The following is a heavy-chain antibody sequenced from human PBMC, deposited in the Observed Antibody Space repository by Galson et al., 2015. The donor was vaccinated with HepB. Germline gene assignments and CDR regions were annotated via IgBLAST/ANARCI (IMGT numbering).Heavy chain of an antibody. V-gene: IGHV1-18*01. CDR1: GYTFTSYG. J-gene: IGHJ3*01. CDR2: ISAYNGNT. CDR3: ARSSRYSSSWFDWFDP. D-gene: IGHD6-13*01. Sequence: SVKVSCKASGYTFTSYGISWVRQAPGQGLEWMGWISAYNGNTNYAQKLQGRVTMTTDTSTSTAYMELRSLRSDDTAVYYCARSSRYSSSWFDWFDPWGQGTMVTVSS.